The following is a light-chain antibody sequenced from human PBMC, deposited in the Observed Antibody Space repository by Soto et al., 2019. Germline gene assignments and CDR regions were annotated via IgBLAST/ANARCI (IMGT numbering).Light chain of an antibody. CDR1: QSISSY. J-gene: IGKJ4*01. V-gene: IGKV1-39*01. CDR2: AAS. CDR3: QQIYSTPQIT. Sequence: DIQMTQSPSSLSASVGDRVTITCRASQSISSYLNWYQQKPGKAPKLLIYAASSLQSGVPSRFSGSGSGTDFTLTSSSLQPEDFATYDCQQIYSTPQITFGGGTKVEIK.